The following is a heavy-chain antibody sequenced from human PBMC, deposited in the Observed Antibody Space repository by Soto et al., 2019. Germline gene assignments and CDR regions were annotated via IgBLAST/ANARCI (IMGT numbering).Heavy chain of an antibody. J-gene: IGHJ5*02. V-gene: IGHV4-59*08. CDR1: GGSRIGHY. D-gene: IGHD2-21*02. CDR3: ARHCNTVDCPNWFDP. CDR2: ISYSGTT. Sequence: SETHSLTCTVSGGSRIGHYWSWIRQPTGKGLEWIAYISYSGTTNYNPSLKSRVTISLDTSKNQFSLKLSSVTAADTAVYYCARHCNTVDCPNWFDPWGQGTLVTVSS.